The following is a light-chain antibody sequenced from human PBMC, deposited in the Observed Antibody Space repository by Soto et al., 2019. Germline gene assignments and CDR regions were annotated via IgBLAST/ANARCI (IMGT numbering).Light chain of an antibody. V-gene: IGKV4-1*01. CDR1: QSVLFRSNNKNY. J-gene: IGKJ4*01. CDR3: QQYYSLPLI. CDR2: WAS. Sequence: ILMTQSPAALSVSLGEMATLNCKSSQSVLFRSNNKNYLAWYQQKPGQPPKLLIYWASTRESGVPDRFSGSGSGTDFTLTISSLQAEDVALYYCQQYYSLPLILGGGTKVDI.